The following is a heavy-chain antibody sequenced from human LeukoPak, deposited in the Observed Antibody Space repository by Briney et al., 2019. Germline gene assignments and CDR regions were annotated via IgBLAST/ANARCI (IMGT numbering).Heavy chain of an antibody. J-gene: IGHJ4*02. D-gene: IGHD3-10*01. CDR3: ARHHWGSYYPSVFDY. CDR2: IYYSGST. Sequence: PSETLSLTCTVSGGSISSSSYYWGWIRQPPGKGLEWIGSIYYSGSTYYNPFLKSRVTISVDTSKNQFSLKLSSVTAADTAVYYCARHHWGSYYPSVFDYWGQGTLVTVSS. CDR1: GGSISSSSYY. V-gene: IGHV4-39*01.